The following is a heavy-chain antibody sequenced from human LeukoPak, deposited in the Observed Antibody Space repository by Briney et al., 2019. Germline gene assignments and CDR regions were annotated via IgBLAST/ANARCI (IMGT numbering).Heavy chain of an antibody. J-gene: IGHJ4*02. CDR3: ARVSGYDHRVGY. V-gene: IGHV4-30-4*01. Sequence: PSETLSLTCTVSGGSISSGDYYWSWIRQPPGKGLEWIGYIYYSGSTYYNPSLKSRVTISVDTSKNQFSLKLSSVTAADTAVYYCARVSGYDHRVGYWGQGTLVTVSS. CDR1: GGSISSGDYY. D-gene: IGHD5-12*01. CDR2: IYYSGST.